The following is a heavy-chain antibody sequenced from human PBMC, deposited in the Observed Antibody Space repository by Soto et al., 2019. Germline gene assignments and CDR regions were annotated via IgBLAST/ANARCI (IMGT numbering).Heavy chain of an antibody. J-gene: IGHJ4*02. CDR3: AREGPAKTIFGVVMPGKYFDY. V-gene: IGHV3-21*01. CDR2: ISSGSSNK. CDR1: GFTFSSYS. Sequence: GGSLRLSCAASGFTFSSYSMHWVRQAPGKGLEWVASISSGSSNKYYADSVKGRFTISRDNTKNPLYLQMNSLRAEDTAVYYCAREGPAKTIFGVVMPGKYFDYWGQGTLVTVSS. D-gene: IGHD3-3*01.